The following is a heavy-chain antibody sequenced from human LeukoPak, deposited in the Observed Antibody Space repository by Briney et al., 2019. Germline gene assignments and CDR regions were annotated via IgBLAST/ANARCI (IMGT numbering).Heavy chain of an antibody. CDR3: ARDIVGDDYSHFDY. D-gene: IGHD5-24*01. CDR2: INTDGSTT. J-gene: IGHJ4*02. V-gene: IGHV3-74*01. Sequence: PGGSLRLSCVPSGFPFSSYWMHWVRQAPGKGLVWVSRINTDGSTTTYADSVKGRFTISRDNAKNTLYLQMNSLRTEDTAVYYCARDIVGDDYSHFDYWGQGTLVTVSS. CDR1: GFPFSSYW.